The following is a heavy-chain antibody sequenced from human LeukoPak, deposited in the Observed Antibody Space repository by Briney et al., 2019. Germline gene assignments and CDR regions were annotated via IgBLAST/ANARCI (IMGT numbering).Heavy chain of an antibody. V-gene: IGHV3-23*01. CDR1: GFTFSSYA. CDR2: ISGNGRTT. CDR3: AKEGYSSSWNADFDY. D-gene: IGHD6-13*01. Sequence: GGSLGLSCAASGFTFSSYAMSWVRQAPGKGLEWVSAISGNGRTTYYAESVKGRFTISRDNSKNTLYLQMNSLRAEDTAVYYCAKEGYSSSWNADFDYWGQGTLVTVSS. J-gene: IGHJ4*02.